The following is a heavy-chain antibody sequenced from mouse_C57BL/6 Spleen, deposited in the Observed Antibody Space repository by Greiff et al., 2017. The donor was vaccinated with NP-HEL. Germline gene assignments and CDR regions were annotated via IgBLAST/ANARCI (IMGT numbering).Heavy chain of an antibody. V-gene: IGHV1-5*01. CDR1: GYTFTSYW. Sequence: EVQLQQSGTVLARPGASVKMSCKTSGYTFTSYWMHWVKQRPGQGLEWIGAIYPGNSDTSYNQKFKGKAKLTAVTSASPAYMELSSLTNEDSAVYYCTELTGTAWFAYWGQGTLVTVSA. J-gene: IGHJ3*01. CDR3: TELTGTAWFAY. D-gene: IGHD4-1*01. CDR2: IYPGNSDT.